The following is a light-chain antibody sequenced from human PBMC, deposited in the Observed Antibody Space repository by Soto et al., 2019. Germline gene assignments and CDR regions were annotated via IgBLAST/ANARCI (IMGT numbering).Light chain of an antibody. CDR1: QNVDNTY. V-gene: IGKV3-20*01. CDR3: QQYDFSPPLYT. Sequence: EIVLTQSPGTLSLSPGETASLSCRASQNVDNTYLAWYQQKPGLPPTLLIYATSTRAAGFPDRFSGSGSGTDFTLTIDRLELEDFAVYYCQQYDFSPPLYTFGQGTKLEIK. J-gene: IGKJ2*01. CDR2: ATS.